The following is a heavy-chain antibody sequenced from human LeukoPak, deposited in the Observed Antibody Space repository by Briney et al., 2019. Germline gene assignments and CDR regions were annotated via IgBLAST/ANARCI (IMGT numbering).Heavy chain of an antibody. CDR2: INPSGGST. D-gene: IGHD5-24*01. J-gene: IGHJ1*01. CDR1: GYTFTSYY. V-gene: IGHV1-46*01. CDR3: ARDESRDGYNFHFQH. Sequence: ASVKVSCKASGYTFTSYYMHWVRRAPGQGLEWMGIINPSGGSTSYAQKFQGRVTMTRDTSTSTVYMELSSLRSEDTAVYYCARDESRDGYNFHFQHWGQGTLVTVSS.